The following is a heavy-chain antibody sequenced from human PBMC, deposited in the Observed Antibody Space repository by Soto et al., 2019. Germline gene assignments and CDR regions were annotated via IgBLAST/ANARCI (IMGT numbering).Heavy chain of an antibody. D-gene: IGHD3-16*01. CDR2: IIPIFGTA. CDR3: AREHYDYVWGSSGAFDI. Sequence: SVKVSCKASGYTFTSYAISWVRQAPGQGLEWMGGIIPIFGTANYAQKFQGRVTITADESTSTAYMELSSLRSEDTAVYYCAREHYDYVWGSSGAFDIWGQGTMVTVSS. J-gene: IGHJ3*02. CDR1: GYTFTSYA. V-gene: IGHV1-69*13.